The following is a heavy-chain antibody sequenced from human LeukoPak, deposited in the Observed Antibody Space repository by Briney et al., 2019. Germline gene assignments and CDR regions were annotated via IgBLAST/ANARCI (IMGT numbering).Heavy chain of an antibody. J-gene: IGHJ5*02. CDR1: DGSINSYY. V-gene: IGHV4-30-4*01. CDR3: ARDLARRYDFWSGYYIRETT. CDR2: IYYSGST. Sequence: ASETLSLTCTVSDGSINSYYWSWIRQPPGKGLEWIGYIYYSGSTYYNPSLKSRVTISVDTSKNQFSLKLSSVTAADTAVYYCARDLARRYDFWSGYYIRETTWGQGTLVTVSS. D-gene: IGHD3-3*01.